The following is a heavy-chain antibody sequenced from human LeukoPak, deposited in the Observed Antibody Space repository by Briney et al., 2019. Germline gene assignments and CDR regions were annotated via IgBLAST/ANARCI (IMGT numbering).Heavy chain of an antibody. J-gene: IGHJ4*02. CDR1: LGSIISSSYY. CDR2: IYYSGRT. V-gene: IGHV4-39*07. Sequence: SETLSLTRPVSLGSIISSSYYGGWIRQPPGKGLEWIGSIYYSGRTYYNPALKSRITISVDKSKNQFSLKLISGTAADTAVYYCARDLLPDIVARISYFDYWGPGTLVTVSS. D-gene: IGHD5-12*01. CDR3: ARDLLPDIVARISYFDY.